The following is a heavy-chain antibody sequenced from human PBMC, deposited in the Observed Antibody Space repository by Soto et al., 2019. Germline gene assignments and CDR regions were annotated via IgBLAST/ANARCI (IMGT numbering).Heavy chain of an antibody. J-gene: IGHJ5*02. Sequence: GASVKVSCKASGGTFSSYAISWVRQAPGQRLEWMGWINAGNGNTKYSQKFQGRVTITRDTSASTAYMELSSLRSEDTAVYYCARDPGGNINWFDPWGQGTLVTVSS. CDR2: INAGNGNT. CDR3: ARDPGGNINWFDP. CDR1: GGTFSSYA. V-gene: IGHV1-3*01. D-gene: IGHD2-15*01.